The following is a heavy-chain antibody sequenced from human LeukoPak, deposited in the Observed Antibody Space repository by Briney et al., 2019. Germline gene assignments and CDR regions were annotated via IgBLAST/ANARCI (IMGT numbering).Heavy chain of an antibody. CDR3: ARAPYGDYAHAVYMDV. CDR1: GGSISSSNW. V-gene: IGHV4-4*02. D-gene: IGHD4-17*01. Sequence: PSETLSLTCAVSGGSISSSNWWSWVRQPPGKGLEWIGEIYHSGSTNYNPSLKSRVTISVDKSKNQFSLKLSSVTAADTAVYYCARAPYGDYAHAVYMDVWGKGTTVTVSS. J-gene: IGHJ6*03. CDR2: IYHSGST.